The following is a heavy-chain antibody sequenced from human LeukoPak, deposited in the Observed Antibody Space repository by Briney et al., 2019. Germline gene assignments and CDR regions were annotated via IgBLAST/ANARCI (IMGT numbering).Heavy chain of an antibody. J-gene: IGHJ3*02. CDR2: INPNSGGT. CDR3: ARDASGYYPPDAFDN. D-gene: IGHD3-22*01. CDR1: GYTFTGYY. V-gene: IGHV1-2*02. Sequence: ASVKVSCKASGYTFTGYYMHWVRQAPGQGLEWMGWINPNSGGTNYAQKFQGRVTMTRDTSISTAYMELSRLRSDDTAVYYCARDASGYYPPDAFDNWGQGTMVTVSS.